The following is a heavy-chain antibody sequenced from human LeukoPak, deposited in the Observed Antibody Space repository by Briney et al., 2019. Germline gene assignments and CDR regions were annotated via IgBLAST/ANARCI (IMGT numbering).Heavy chain of an antibody. V-gene: IGHV4-39*01. CDR2: IYYSGST. CDR1: GGSISSSSYY. D-gene: IGHD6-13*01. Sequence: NPSETLSLTCTVSGGSISSSSYYWGWIRQPPGKGLEWIGSIYYSGSTYYNPSLKSRVTISVDTSKNQFSLKLSSVTAADTAVYYCARRGIAAAGTLAGTLDYWGQGTLVTVSS. CDR3: ARRGIAAAGTLAGTLDY. J-gene: IGHJ4*02.